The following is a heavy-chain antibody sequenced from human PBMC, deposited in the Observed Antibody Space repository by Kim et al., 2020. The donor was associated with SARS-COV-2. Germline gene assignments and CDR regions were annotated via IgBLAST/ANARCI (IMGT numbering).Heavy chain of an antibody. V-gene: IGHV3-23*01. CDR3: AKVVVMDGYNYYYYYGMDG. D-gene: IGHD3-3*01. CDR2: ISGGGVNK. CDR1: GFTFSNYA. J-gene: IGHJ6*02. Sequence: GGSLRLSCAASGFTFSNYAMSWVRQAPGKGLEWVSVISGGGVNKFYADSVRGRFTISRDNSKNKLYLQMNSLRDEDTALYYCAKVVVMDGYNYYYYYGMDGGGQGTTVTVSS.